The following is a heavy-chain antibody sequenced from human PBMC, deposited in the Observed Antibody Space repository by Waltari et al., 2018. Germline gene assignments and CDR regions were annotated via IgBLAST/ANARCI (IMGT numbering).Heavy chain of an antibody. CDR3: ARDRILGSWRMGHYYYGMDV. J-gene: IGHJ6*02. CDR2: GST. V-gene: IGHV4-59*01. D-gene: IGHD6-13*01. Sequence: GSTNYNPSLKSRVTISVDTSKNQFSLKLSSVTAADTAVYYCARDRILGSWRMGHYYYGMDVWGQGTTVTVSS.